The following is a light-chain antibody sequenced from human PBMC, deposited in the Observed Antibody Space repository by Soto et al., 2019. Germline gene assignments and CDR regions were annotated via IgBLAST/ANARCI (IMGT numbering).Light chain of an antibody. CDR2: DAS. J-gene: IGKJ1*01. Sequence: EIMLTQSPGTLSLSPGERATLSCRASQSVYSSYLAWYQQRPGQAPRLLFYDASIRSTGIPDRFSGSGSGTDFRLTISRLEPEDFAVYYCHQYCSSPWTFGQGTKVEIK. CDR3: HQYCSSPWT. V-gene: IGKV3-20*01. CDR1: QSVYSSY.